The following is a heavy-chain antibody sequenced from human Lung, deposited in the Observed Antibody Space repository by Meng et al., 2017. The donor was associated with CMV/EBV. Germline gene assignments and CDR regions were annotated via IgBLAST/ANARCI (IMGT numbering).Heavy chain of an antibody. J-gene: IGHJ4*02. D-gene: IGHD5/OR15-5a*01. CDR1: GFSVSENY. V-gene: IGHV3-53*01. CDR3: ARGSVYFDR. Sequence: GESXKISCAASGFSVSENYVSWVRQAPGKGLSWVSVIYGDGKTYYPDSVVGRFTISRDNSRNTVFLQMNNLGADDTANYFCARGSVYFDRWGQGTLVTVSS. CDR2: IYGDGKT.